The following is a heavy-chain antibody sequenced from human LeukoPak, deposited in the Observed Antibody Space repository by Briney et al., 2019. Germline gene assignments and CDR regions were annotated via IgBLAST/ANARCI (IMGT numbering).Heavy chain of an antibody. CDR3: AKVKGKDGIRDSYDV. D-gene: IGHD1-14*01. J-gene: IGHJ3*01. Sequence: GGSLRLSCAASGFTFSNSAMSWVRQLPGKGPEWVSSISNSGGSTYYAGFVKGRFTIARDNSKNTMFLQMNSLRAEDTSLYYCAKVKGKDGIRDSYDVWGQGTMVTVSS. V-gene: IGHV3-23*01. CDR1: GFTFSNSA. CDR2: ISNSGGST.